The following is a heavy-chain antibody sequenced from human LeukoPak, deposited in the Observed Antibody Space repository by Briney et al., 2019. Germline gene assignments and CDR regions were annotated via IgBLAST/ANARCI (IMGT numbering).Heavy chain of an antibody. Sequence: GGSLRLSCAASGFTFSSYAMNWVRQAPGKLLEWVSVISSSGGTTYYSDSVKGRFIISRDNSKNTLYLQMNSLRAEDTAVYYCAKAGIAVPATPEYCGQGTQVTVSS. J-gene: IGHJ4*02. CDR3: AKAGIAVPATPEY. CDR2: ISSSGGTT. CDR1: GFTFSSYA. D-gene: IGHD6-19*01. V-gene: IGHV3-23*01.